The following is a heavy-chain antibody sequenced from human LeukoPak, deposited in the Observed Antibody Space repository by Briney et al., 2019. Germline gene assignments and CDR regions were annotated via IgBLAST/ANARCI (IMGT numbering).Heavy chain of an antibody. J-gene: IGHJ4*02. V-gene: IGHV3-73*01. CDR1: GFTFSGSA. CDR3: TGSSGLLIFDY. CDR2: IRHKANNYAT. Sequence: GSLRLSCAASGFTFSGSAMHWVRQASGKGLEWVGRIRHKANNYATVYAASVKGRFTISRDDSKNTAYLQMDSLKTEDTAVYYCTGSSGLLIFDYWGLGTLVTVSS. D-gene: IGHD6-19*01.